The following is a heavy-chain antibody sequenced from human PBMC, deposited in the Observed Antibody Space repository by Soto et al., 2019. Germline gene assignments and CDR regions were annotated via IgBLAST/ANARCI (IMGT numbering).Heavy chain of an antibody. CDR1: GFTFDDYA. D-gene: IGHD2-15*01. V-gene: IGHV3-9*01. J-gene: IGHJ6*03. CDR3: AKGPYCSGGSCYYMDV. CDR2: ISWNSGSI. Sequence: GGSLRLSCAASGFTFDDYAMHWVRQVPGKGLEWVSGISWNSGSIGYADSVKGRFTISRDNAKNSLYLQMNSLRAEDTALYYCAKGPYCSGGSCYYMDVWGKGTTVTVSS.